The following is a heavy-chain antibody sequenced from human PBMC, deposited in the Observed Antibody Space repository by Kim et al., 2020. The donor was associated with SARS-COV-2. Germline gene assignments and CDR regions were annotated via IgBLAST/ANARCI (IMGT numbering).Heavy chain of an antibody. V-gene: IGHV1-69*01. J-gene: IGHJ1*01. CDR3: ATFLGNDAYFRN. D-gene: IGHD1-1*01. CDR2: A. Sequence: ANYEQKFKGRVTITADEATSTAYMEITSLTCDDTAIYYCATFLGNDAYFRNWGQGTLVTVSS.